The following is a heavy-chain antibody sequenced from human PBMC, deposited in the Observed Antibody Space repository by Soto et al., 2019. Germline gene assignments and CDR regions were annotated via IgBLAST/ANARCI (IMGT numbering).Heavy chain of an antibody. V-gene: IGHV3-30*18. CDR1: GFSFRTYG. J-gene: IGHJ4*02. CDR3: VKDTGDCYFAH. CDR2: ISYDGNDK. Sequence: GGSLRLSCAASGFSFRTYGMHWVRQAPGKGLEWVADISYDGNDKYYADSVKGRFTISRDNSKNTLYLQMDSLRTEDTAVYTRVKDTGDCYFAHWGRGPLVTVS. D-gene: IGHD2-21*02.